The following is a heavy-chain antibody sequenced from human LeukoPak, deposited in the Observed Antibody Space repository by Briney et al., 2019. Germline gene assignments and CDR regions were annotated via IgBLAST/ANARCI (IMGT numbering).Heavy chain of an antibody. V-gene: IGHV3-23*01. CDR1: GFTFSSYA. Sequence: GGSLRLSCAASGFTFSSYAMSWVRQAPGKGLEWDSAISGSGGSTYYADSVKGRFTISRDNSKNTLYLQMNSLRAEDTAVYYCARSEEITIFGVVIIGEMKFDPWGQGTLVTVSS. CDR3: ARSEEITIFGVVIIGEMKFDP. J-gene: IGHJ5*02. D-gene: IGHD3-3*01. CDR2: ISGSGGST.